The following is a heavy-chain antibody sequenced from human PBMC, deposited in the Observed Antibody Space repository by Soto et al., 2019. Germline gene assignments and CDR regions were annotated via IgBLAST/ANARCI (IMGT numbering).Heavy chain of an antibody. D-gene: IGHD1-26*01. CDR1: GFTFDDYT. CDR3: AKGVTPSGSFVSFQH. CDR2: ISWDGGST. Sequence: RLSCAASGFTFDDYTMHWVRQAPGKGLEWVSLISWDGGSTYYADSVKGRFTISRDNSKNSLYLQMNSLRTEDTALYYCAKGVTPSGSFVSFQHWGQGTLVTVSS. J-gene: IGHJ1*01. V-gene: IGHV3-43*01.